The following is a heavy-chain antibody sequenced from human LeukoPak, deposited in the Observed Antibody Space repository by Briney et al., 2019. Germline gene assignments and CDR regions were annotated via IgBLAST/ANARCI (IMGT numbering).Heavy chain of an antibody. CDR2: MSGRGGST. J-gene: IGHJ1*01. Sequence: GGSLRLAWAASGFTVSSYAMSWVRQAPGGWLECVSAMSGRGGSTYYADSVEGRFTISRDNSKTPLYLKMNSLRAEATAVYYCARAIVVVPAATAYWGRGTLVTVSS. CDR1: GFTVSSYA. V-gene: IGHV3-23*01. D-gene: IGHD2-2*01. CDR3: ARAIVVVPAATAY.